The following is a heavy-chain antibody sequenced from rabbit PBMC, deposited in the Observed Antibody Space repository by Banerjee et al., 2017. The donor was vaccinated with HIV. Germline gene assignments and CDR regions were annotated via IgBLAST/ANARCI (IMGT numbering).Heavy chain of an antibody. D-gene: IGHD2-1*01. CDR3: ARGPRNGGDLTRLDL. V-gene: IGHV1S40*01. Sequence: ARGRFTISKTSSTTVTLQMTSLTAADTATYFCARGPRNGGDLTRLDLWGPGTLVTVS. J-gene: IGHJ3*01.